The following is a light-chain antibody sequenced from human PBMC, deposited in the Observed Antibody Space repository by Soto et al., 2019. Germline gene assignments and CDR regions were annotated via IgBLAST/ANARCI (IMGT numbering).Light chain of an antibody. J-gene: IGLJ3*02. V-gene: IGLV1-40*01. Sequence: QSVLTQPPSVSGAPGQRVTISCIVSSSNIGAGYAVHWYQQLPGTAPKLLIYGNSNRPSGVPDRFSGSKSGTSASLAITGLQAEDEADYYCQSYDSILSGSVFGGRTKLTVL. CDR1: SSNIGAGYA. CDR3: QSYDSILSGSV. CDR2: GNS.